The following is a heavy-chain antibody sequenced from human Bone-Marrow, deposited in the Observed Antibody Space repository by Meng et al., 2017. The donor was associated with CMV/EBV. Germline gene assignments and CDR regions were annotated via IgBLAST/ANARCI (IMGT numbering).Heavy chain of an antibody. V-gene: IGHV4-39*07. CDR2: INHSGST. CDR3: ALTPLGYYAFWSGIRPHFDY. J-gene: IGHJ4*02. CDR1: GGSISSSSYY. Sequence: SGTLSLTCTVSGGSISSSSYYWGWIRQPPGKGLEWIGEINHSGSTNYNPSLKSRVTISVDTSKDQFSLKLSSVTAADTAVYYCALTPLGYYAFWSGIRPHFDYWGQGTLVTVSS. D-gene: IGHD3-3*01.